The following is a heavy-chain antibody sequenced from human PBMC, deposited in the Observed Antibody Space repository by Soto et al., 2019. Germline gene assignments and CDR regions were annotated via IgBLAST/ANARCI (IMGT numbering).Heavy chain of an antibody. Sequence: DPGQGLEWMGWINPNSGGTNYAQKFQGWVTMTRDTCISTAYMELSRLRSDDTAVYYCARGYSSGWLYFDYWGQGTLVTVSS. D-gene: IGHD6-19*01. CDR3: ARGYSSGWLYFDY. CDR2: INPNSGGT. V-gene: IGHV1-2*04. J-gene: IGHJ4*02.